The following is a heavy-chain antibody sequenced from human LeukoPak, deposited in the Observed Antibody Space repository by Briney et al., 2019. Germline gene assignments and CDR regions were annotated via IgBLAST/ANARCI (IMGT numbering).Heavy chain of an antibody. CDR3: ARGPSFLGYCSDGSCQQRTRKYYFDY. V-gene: IGHV1-2*02. Sequence: ASVKVSCKASGYTFTGYYMHWVRQAPGQGLEWMGWINPNSGGTNYAQKFQGRVTMTRDTSISTAYMELSRLRSDDTAVYYCARGPSFLGYCSDGSCQQRTRKYYFDYWGQGTLVTVSS. J-gene: IGHJ4*02. CDR2: INPNSGGT. CDR1: GYTFTGYY. D-gene: IGHD2-15*01.